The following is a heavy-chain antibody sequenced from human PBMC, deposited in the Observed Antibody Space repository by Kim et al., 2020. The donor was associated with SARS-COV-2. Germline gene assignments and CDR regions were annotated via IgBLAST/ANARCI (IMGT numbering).Heavy chain of an antibody. CDR3: ARVIKDPLVPAPNRWFDP. CDR2: ISSSSSYI. CDR1: GFTFSSYS. J-gene: IGHJ5*02. D-gene: IGHD2-2*01. Sequence: GGSLRLSCAASGFTFSSYSMNWVRQAPGKGLEWVSSISSSSSYIYYADSVKGRFTISRDNAKNSLYLQMNSLRAEDTAVYYCARVIKDPLVPAPNRWFDPWGQGTLVTVSS. V-gene: IGHV3-21*01.